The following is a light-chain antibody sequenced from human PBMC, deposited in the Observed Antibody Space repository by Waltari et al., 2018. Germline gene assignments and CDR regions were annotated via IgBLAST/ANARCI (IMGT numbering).Light chain of an antibody. Sequence: QSVLTQPPSVSGAPRQRVTISCTGSSPNLGAPYNAPWYHPPPGSAPKLIIYANNKRPSGVPDRFSASKSGASASLAITGLQVEDEAEYFCQSYDSSLRGSVFGGGTKVTVL. CDR1: SPNLGAPYN. V-gene: IGLV1-40*01. CDR2: ANN. CDR3: QSYDSSLRGSV. J-gene: IGLJ2*01.